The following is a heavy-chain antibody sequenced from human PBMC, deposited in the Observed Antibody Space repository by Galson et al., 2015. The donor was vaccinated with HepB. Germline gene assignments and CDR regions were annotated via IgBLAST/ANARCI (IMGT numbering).Heavy chain of an antibody. D-gene: IGHD3-3*01. CDR2: MNPNSGNT. V-gene: IGHV1-8*01. CDR3: ARGNYDFWSGYYTGNYYYYYMDV. J-gene: IGHJ6*03. Sequence: SVKVSCKASGYTFTSYDINWVRQATGQGLEWMGWMNPNSGNTGYAQKFQGRVTMTRNTSISTAYMELSSLRSEDTAVYYCARGNYDFWSGYYTGNYYYYYMDVWGKGTTVIVSS. CDR1: GYTFTSYD.